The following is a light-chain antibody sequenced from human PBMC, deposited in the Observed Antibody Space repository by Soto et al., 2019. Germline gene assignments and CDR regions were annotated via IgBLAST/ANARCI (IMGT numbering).Light chain of an antibody. Sequence: QSVLTQPPSASGTPGQSVTISCSGSTSNIGSNTVNWYQQLPGTAPKLLVYSNDQRPSGVPDRFSASKSGTSAFLAISGLQSEDGADYDCAVWDDSLNAWVFGGGTKVTVL. CDR2: SND. CDR3: AVWDDSLNAWV. CDR1: TSNIGSNT. J-gene: IGLJ3*02. V-gene: IGLV1-44*01.